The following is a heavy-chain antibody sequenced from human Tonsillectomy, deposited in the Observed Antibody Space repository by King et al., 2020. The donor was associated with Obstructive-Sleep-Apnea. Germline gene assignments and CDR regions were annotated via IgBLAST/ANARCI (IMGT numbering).Heavy chain of an antibody. CDR2: LNPNSGGT. CDR1: GYTFTGYY. V-gene: IGHV1-2*02. D-gene: IGHD3-10*01. J-gene: IGHJ4*02. CDR3: ARAILIPMVRGVVYPLDY. Sequence: VQLVESGAEVKKPGASVKVSCKASGYTFTGYYMHWVRQAPGPGLEWMGWLNPNSGGTNYTQKFQGRVTMTRDTSISKAYMELSRLRSDDTAVYYCARAILIPMVRGVVYPLDYWGQGTLVTVSS.